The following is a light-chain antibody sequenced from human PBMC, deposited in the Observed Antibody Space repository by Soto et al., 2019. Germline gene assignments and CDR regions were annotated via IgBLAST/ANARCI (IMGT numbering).Light chain of an antibody. CDR3: QQSYTSPLT. J-gene: IGKJ4*01. CDR1: QSVRSY. V-gene: IGKV1-39*01. CDR2: ASS. Sequence: DIQMTQSPSSVSASVGDRVTIACRAGQSVRSYLNWYQQKPGKAPNLLIYASSTLQSGVPSRFSSGGSGTDFTLTISSLQPEDFATYYCQQSYTSPLTFGGGTKVEI.